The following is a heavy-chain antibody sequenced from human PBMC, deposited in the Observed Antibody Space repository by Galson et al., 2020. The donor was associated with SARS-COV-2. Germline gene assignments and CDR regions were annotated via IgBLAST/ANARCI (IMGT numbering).Heavy chain of an antibody. CDR2: IYYSGST. D-gene: IGHD5-12*01. CDR1: GGSISSGGYY. J-gene: IGHJ4*02. Sequence: SETLSLTCTVSGGSISSGGYYWSWIRQHPGKGLEWIGYIYYSGSTYYNPSLKSRVTISVDTSKNQFSLKLSSVTAADTAVYYCAREADGYELDYWGQGTLVTVSS. CDR3: AREADGYELDY. V-gene: IGHV4-31*03.